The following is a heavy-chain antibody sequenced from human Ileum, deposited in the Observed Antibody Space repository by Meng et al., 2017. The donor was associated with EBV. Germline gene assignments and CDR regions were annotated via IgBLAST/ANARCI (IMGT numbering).Heavy chain of an antibody. Sequence: PSEYLSLLCSVSGNSVSNRDQYWNWIRPSPAKGLEWIASIYRSGSSYFDPSLKSRVSLSLDTSKNQFSLKLSSVTAADTALYYCARDPAYPRGLFDSWGQGILVTVSS. CDR2: IYRSGSS. D-gene: IGHD3-10*01. V-gene: IGHV4-39*07. CDR3: ARDPAYPRGLFDS. J-gene: IGHJ4*02. CDR1: GNSVSNRDQY.